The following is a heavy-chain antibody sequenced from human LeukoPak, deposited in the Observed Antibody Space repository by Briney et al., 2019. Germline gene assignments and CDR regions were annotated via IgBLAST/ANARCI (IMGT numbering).Heavy chain of an antibody. V-gene: IGHV3-30*18. CDR3: AKVGWGRGSSTSCWGHYFDY. J-gene: IGHJ4*02. CDR1: GFTFSSYG. D-gene: IGHD2-2*01. CDR2: ISYDGSNK. Sequence: GGSLRLSCAASGFTFSSYGMHWVRQAPGKGLEWVAVISYDGSNKYYADSVKGRFTISRDNSKNTLYLQMNSLRAEDTAVYHCAKVGWGRGSSTSCWGHYFDYWGQGTLVTVSS.